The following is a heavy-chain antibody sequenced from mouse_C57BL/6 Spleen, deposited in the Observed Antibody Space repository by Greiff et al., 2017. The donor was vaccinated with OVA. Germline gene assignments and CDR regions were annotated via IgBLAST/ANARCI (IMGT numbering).Heavy chain of an antibody. Sequence: VQLQQPGAELVKPGASVKMSCKASGYTFTSYWITWVKQRPGQGLEWIGDIYPGSGSTNYNEKFKSKATLTVDTSSSTAYMQLSSLTSEDSAVYYCARRLTGTEWYFDVWGTGTTVTVSS. CDR3: ARRLTGTEWYFDV. V-gene: IGHV1-55*01. CDR1: GYTFTSYW. D-gene: IGHD4-1*01. J-gene: IGHJ1*03. CDR2: IYPGSGST.